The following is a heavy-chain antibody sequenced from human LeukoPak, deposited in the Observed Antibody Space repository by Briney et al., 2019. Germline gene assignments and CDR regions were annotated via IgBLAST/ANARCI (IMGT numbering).Heavy chain of an antibody. V-gene: IGHV3-33*01. Sequence: GGSLRLSCAASGFTFSSYGMHWVRQAPGKGLEWVAVIWYDGSNKYYADSVKGRFTISRDNSKNTLYLQMNSLRAEDTAVYSCARDAYSSSWYGGFRYYYYYYMDVWGKGTTVTVSS. CDR3: ARDAYSSSWYGGFRYYYYYYMDV. CDR1: GFTFSSYG. J-gene: IGHJ6*03. CDR2: IWYDGSNK. D-gene: IGHD6-13*01.